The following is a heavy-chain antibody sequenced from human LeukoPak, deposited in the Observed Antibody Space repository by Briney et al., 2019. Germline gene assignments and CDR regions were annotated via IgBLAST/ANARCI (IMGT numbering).Heavy chain of an antibody. D-gene: IGHD2-15*01. J-gene: IGHJ4*02. CDR3: AREDGYCSGGNCYSYFDS. Sequence: GGSLRLSCVASGFTFSHSWMSWVRQAPGKGLEWVAYIKKTGSETYYVDSVKGRFTITRDNTRNSLFLQMYSLRAEDTAVYFCAREDGYCSGGNCYSYFDSWGQGTLVTVSS. V-gene: IGHV3-7*01. CDR2: IKKTGSET. CDR1: GFTFSHSW.